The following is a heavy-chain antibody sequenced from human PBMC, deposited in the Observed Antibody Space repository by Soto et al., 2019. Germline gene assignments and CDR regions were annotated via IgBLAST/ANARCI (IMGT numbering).Heavy chain of an antibody. CDR2: IHRSGST. CDR1: GVSISSGGYS. D-gene: IGHD3-16*01. Sequence: QLQPQESGSGLVRPSQTLSLTCAVSGVSISSGGYSWNWIRQPPGKGLEWIGYIHRSGSTQYNPSLKGRVPMSVDTSSNQFSLNLTSVTAADTAVYYCARDGGEDLEFDVWGRGTLVTVSS. J-gene: IGHJ2*01. V-gene: IGHV4-30-2*01. CDR3: ARDGGEDLEFDV.